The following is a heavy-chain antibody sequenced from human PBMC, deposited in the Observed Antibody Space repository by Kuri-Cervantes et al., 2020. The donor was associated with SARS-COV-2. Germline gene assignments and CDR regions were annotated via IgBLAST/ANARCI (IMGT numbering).Heavy chain of an antibody. Sequence: GSLRLSCAASGFTFSSYSMNWVRQAPGKGLEWIGEINHSGSTNYNPSLKSRVTISVDTSKNQFSLKLSSVTAADTAVYYCARGGFLTGYRGTRGAFDIWGQGTMVTVSS. CDR2: INHSGST. D-gene: IGHD3-9*01. V-gene: IGHV4-34*01. CDR3: ARGGFLTGYRGTRGAFDI. CDR1: GFTFSSYS. J-gene: IGHJ3*02.